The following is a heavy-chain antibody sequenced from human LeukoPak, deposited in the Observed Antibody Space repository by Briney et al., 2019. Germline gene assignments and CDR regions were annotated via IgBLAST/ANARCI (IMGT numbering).Heavy chain of an antibody. Sequence: GGSLRLSCAASGFTFSSYAMSWVRQAPGKGLEWVSAISGSGGSTYYADSVKGRFTISRDNSKNTLYLQMNSLRAEDTAVYYCAKIPGRYSSSGYYFDYWGQGTLVTVSS. D-gene: IGHD6-6*01. CDR1: GFTFSSYA. CDR2: ISGSGGST. CDR3: AKIPGRYSSSGYYFDY. V-gene: IGHV3-23*01. J-gene: IGHJ4*02.